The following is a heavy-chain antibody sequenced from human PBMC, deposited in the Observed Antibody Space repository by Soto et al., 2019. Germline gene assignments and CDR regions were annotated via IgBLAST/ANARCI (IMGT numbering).Heavy chain of an antibody. V-gene: IGHV3-23*01. D-gene: IGHD6-19*01. CDR2: ISGSGGST. CDR1: GFTFSSYA. CDR3: ATQGGIAVAGPDYYYYYYMDV. J-gene: IGHJ6*03. Sequence: GGSLRLSCAASGFTFSSYAMSWVRQAPGKGLEWVSAISGSGGSTYYADSVKGRFTISRDNSKNTLYLQMNSLRAEDTAVYYCATQGGIAVAGPDYYYYYYMDVWGKGTTVTVSS.